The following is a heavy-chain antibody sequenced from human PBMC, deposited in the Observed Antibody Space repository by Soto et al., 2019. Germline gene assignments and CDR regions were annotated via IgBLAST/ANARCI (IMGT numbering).Heavy chain of an antibody. CDR2: ISGGGGST. J-gene: IGHJ3*01. V-gene: IGHV3-43*02. CDR3: AKDIFVAPYMITSGGVIVIPAFDV. CDR1: GFTFDDYA. Sequence: GGSLRLSCAASGFTFDDYAMHWVRQAPGKGLEWVSLISGGGGSTYYADSVKGRSTISRDNSKNSLYLQMNSRRTEDSALCYCAKDIFVAPYMITSGGVIVIPAFDVWGQGSLV. D-gene: IGHD3-16*02.